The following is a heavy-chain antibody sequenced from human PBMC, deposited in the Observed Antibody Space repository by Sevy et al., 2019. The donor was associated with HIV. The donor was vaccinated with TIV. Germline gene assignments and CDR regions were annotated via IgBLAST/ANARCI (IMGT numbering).Heavy chain of an antibody. D-gene: IGHD3-3*01. CDR1: GYIFTGYY. V-gene: IGHV1-2*02. CDR2: IKPDSGDT. CDR3: ARAGARGVFGVILDKSYYYIDV. Sequence: ASMKVSCKASGYIFTGYYIHWVRQAPGQGLEWMGYIKPDSGDTNYAQRFQGRVTMTRDTSIKTAYMELSRLTFDDTAVYFCARAGARGVFGVILDKSYYYIDVWGEGTTVTVSS. J-gene: IGHJ6*03.